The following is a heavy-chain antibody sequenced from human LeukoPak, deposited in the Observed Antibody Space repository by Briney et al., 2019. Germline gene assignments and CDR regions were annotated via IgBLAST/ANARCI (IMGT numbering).Heavy chain of an antibody. CDR3: AANSADYNTLGSSYKV. CDR1: GGSINSSSYY. CDR2: ICYTGST. Sequence: SETLSLTCTVSGGSINSSSYYWGWIRQPPGKGLEWVGTICYTGSTYYNPSLKSRVTIFVDTSKNHFSLKLSSVTAADTAVYYCAANSADYNTLGSSYKVWGQGTVVTVSS. D-gene: IGHD3-10*01. V-gene: IGHV4-39*02. J-gene: IGHJ4*02.